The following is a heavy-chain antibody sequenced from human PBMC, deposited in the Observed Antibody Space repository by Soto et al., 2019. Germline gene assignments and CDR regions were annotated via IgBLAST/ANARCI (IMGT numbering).Heavy chain of an antibody. CDR1: GFTFSSYD. J-gene: IGHJ3*02. V-gene: IGHV3-64*04. Sequence: GGSLRLSCSASGFTFSSYDIHWVRQAPGKGLEYVSSISSDGSTYYAVSVKGRFTISRDNSKNTLYLQMNSLRAEDTAVYYCASVHYYDSSGYYGPFDIWGQGTMVTVSS. D-gene: IGHD3-22*01. CDR3: ASVHYYDSSGYYGPFDI. CDR2: ISSDGST.